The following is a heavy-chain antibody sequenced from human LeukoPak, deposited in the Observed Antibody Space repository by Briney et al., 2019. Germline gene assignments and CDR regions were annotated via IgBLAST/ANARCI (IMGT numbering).Heavy chain of an antibody. Sequence: GGSLRLSCAASGFTFSRYSMNWVRQAPGKGLEWVSSISGSSSYIYYADSVKGRFTISRHNAKNSLYLQMNSLRAEDTAVYYCARDPYSGSYGNYYYYFMDVWGKGTTVTISS. CDR3: ARDPYSGSYGNYYYYFMDV. D-gene: IGHD1-26*01. CDR2: ISGSSSYI. CDR1: GFTFSRYS. J-gene: IGHJ6*03. V-gene: IGHV3-21*01.